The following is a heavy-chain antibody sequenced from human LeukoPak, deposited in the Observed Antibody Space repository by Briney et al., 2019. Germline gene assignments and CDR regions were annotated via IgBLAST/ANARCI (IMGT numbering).Heavy chain of an antibody. CDR2: IIPIDGTA. CDR3: ARDPCAPVCAFVS. J-gene: IGHJ3*02. Sequence: AASVKVSCKASRDTFTRCAFSWVRQAPGQGLEWMGGIIPIDGTANFAQKFQGRVTITADQSTSTAYMELSSLRYEYTAIYYCARDPCAPVCAFVSWVQGTLVTVTS. D-gene: IGHD3-16*01. CDR1: RDTFTRCA. V-gene: IGHV1-69*01.